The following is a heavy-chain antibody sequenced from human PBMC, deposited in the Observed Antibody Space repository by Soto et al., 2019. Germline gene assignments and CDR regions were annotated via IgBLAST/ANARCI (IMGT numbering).Heavy chain of an antibody. CDR1: GFTFSSYA. CDR2: ISYDGSNK. D-gene: IGHD6-13*01. V-gene: IGHV3-30-3*01. CDR3: ARDRRDSSSWYGNYYYYGMDV. Sequence: PGGSLRLSCAASGFTFSSYAMHWVRQAPGKGLEWVAVISYDGSNKYYADSVKGRFTISRDNSKNTLYLQVNSLRAEDTAVYYCARDRRDSSSWYGNYYYYGMDVWGQGTTVTVSS. J-gene: IGHJ6*02.